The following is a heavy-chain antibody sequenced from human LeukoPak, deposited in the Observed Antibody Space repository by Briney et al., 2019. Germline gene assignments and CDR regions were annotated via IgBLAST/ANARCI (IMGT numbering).Heavy chain of an antibody. CDR3: AKGRSGSYYFFDY. CDR2: ISGSGGST. J-gene: IGHJ4*02. V-gene: IGHV3-23*01. D-gene: IGHD3-10*01. CDR1: GFTFNTYG. Sequence: GGSLRLSCAASGFTFNTYGMHWVRQAPGKGLEWVSAISGSGGSTYYADSVKGRFTISRDNSKNTLYLQMNSLRAEDTAVYYCAKGRSGSYYFFDYWGQGTLVTVSS.